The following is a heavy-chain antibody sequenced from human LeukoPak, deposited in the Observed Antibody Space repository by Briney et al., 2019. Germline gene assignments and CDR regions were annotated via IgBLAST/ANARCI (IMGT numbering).Heavy chain of an antibody. CDR2: ISSRSTYI. D-gene: IGHD6-19*01. V-gene: IGHV3-21*01. CDR3: ARVGLPAYSNGGLEN. CDR1: GFTFSSYS. Sequence: PGGSLRLSCAASGFTFSSYSMNWVRQAPGKGLEWVSSISSRSTYIYYADSLKGRFTISRDNAKNSLYLQMNSLRAEDTAVYFCARVGLPAYSNGGLENWGQGTLVTVSS. J-gene: IGHJ4*02.